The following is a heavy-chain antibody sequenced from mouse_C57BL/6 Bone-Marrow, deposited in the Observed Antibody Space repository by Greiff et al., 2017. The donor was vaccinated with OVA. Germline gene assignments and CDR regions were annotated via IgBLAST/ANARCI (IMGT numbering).Heavy chain of an antibody. Sequence: QVQLQQSGPELARPWASVKISCQAFYTFSRRVHFAIRDTNYWMQWVKQRPGQGLEWIGAIYPGNGDTSYNQKFTGKATLPADKSTSTADMQRSSLTSEDSAVYYSASTVGYWYFDVWGTGTTVTVSS. V-gene: IGHV1-87*01. CDR1: YTFSRRVH. J-gene: IGHJ1*03. CDR2: GQGLEWIG. D-gene: IGHD1-1*01. CDR3: SEDSAVYYSASTVGYWYFDV.